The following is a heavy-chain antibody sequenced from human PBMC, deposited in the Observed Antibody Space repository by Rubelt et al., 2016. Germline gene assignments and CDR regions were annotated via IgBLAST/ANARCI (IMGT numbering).Heavy chain of an antibody. CDR2: IGTSNNYI. D-gene: IGHD4-11*01. CDR3: SRVLHYSVHDAFDI. Sequence: EVQLVESGGGLVQPGGSVRLSCSASGFTFSRYSMDWVRQAPGKGLEWVSSIGTSNNYIYYGDSVKGRFTISRDNAKNSVYLQMIDLGDEDTAVDYCSRVLHYSVHDAFDIWGQGTVVTVSS. J-gene: IGHJ3*02. CDR1: GFTFSRYS. V-gene: IGHV3-21*01.